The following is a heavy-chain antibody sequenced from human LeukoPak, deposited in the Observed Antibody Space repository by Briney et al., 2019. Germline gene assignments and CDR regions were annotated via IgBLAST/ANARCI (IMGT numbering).Heavy chain of an antibody. CDR3: ARPARYYYDSSGYYLDY. V-gene: IGHV1-2*06. Sequence: ASVKVSCKASGYTFTGYYMHWVRQAPGQGLGWMGRINPNSGGTNYAQKFQGRVTMTRDTSIGTAYMELSRLRSDDTAVYYCARPARYYYDSSGYYLDYWGQGTLVTVSS. CDR1: GYTFTGYY. CDR2: INPNSGGT. J-gene: IGHJ4*02. D-gene: IGHD3-22*01.